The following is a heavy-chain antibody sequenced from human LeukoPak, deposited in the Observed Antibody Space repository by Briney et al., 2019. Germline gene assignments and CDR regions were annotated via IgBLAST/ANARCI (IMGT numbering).Heavy chain of an antibody. CDR2: IYYSGST. Sequence: PSETLSLTCTVSGGSISSGDYYWSWIRQPPGKGLEWIGYIYYSGSTYYNPSLKSRVTISVDTSKNQFSLKLSSVTAADTAVYYCARAFDDSRGYPQDIWGQGTMVTVSS. V-gene: IGHV4-30-4*01. CDR3: ARAFDDSRGYPQDI. CDR1: GGSISSGDYY. J-gene: IGHJ3*02. D-gene: IGHD3-22*01.